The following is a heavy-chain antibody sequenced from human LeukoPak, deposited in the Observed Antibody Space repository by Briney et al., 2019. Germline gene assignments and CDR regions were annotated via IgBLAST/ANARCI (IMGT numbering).Heavy chain of an antibody. J-gene: IGHJ4*02. Sequence: PGGSLRLSCAASGFTLSSYSMNWVRQAPGKGPEWVSYISSRSSSIYYADSVKGRFTLSRDNAKNSLYLQMNSLRDEDTAVYYCARGDYGDRDLDYWGQGTLVTVSS. V-gene: IGHV3-48*02. CDR1: GFTLSSYS. CDR3: ARGDYGDRDLDY. D-gene: IGHD4-17*01. CDR2: ISSRSSSI.